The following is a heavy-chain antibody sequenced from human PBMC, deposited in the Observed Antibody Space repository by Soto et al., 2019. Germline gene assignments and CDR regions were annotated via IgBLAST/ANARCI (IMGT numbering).Heavy chain of an antibody. CDR2: INTANGDT. J-gene: IGHJ5*02. V-gene: IGHV1-3*04. CDR3: GRGQATFDP. Sequence: ASVKVSCKASGYTFTNYAMHWVRQAPGQRLEWMGRINTANGDTIYSQNFQGRVTITRDTSASTVYLELSSLRFEDTAVYYCGRGQATFDPWGPGTLVTVSS. CDR1: GYTFTNYA.